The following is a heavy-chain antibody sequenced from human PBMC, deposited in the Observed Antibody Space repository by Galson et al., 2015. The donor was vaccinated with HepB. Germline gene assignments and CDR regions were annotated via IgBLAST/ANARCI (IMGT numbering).Heavy chain of an antibody. Sequence: SVKVSCKASGCTFSSYAISWVRQAPGQGLEWMGGIIPIFGTANYAQKFQGRVTITADESTSTAYMELSSLRSEDTAVYYCARSGGVGAIRNYYYYGMDVWGQGTTVTVSS. V-gene: IGHV1-69*13. CDR2: IIPIFGTA. CDR1: GCTFSSYA. J-gene: IGHJ6*02. D-gene: IGHD1-26*01. CDR3: ARSGGVGAIRNYYYYGMDV.